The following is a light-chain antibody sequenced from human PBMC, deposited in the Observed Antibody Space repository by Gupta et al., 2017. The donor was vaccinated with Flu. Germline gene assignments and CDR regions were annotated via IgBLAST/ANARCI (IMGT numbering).Light chain of an antibody. Sequence: SSASSCTGTSNDVGAYNYVSWYQHNPGKAPKLMIYEVTNRPSGVSDRFSGSKAGNTASLTISGLQADDEAHYYCNSYTSSNTWVFGGGTKLTVL. CDR2: EVT. V-gene: IGLV2-14*01. J-gene: IGLJ3*02. CDR3: NSYTSSNTWV. CDR1: SNDVGAYNY.